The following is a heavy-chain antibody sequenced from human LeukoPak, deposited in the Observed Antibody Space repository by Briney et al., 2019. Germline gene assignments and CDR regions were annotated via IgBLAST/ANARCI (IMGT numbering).Heavy chain of an antibody. D-gene: IGHD6-13*01. CDR3: AKGSSSWYESLDYNYGMDV. V-gene: IGHV3-23*01. J-gene: IGHJ6*02. CDR1: GFTFSSYA. Sequence: GGSLRLSCAASGFTFSSYAMSWVRQAPGKGLEWVSAISGSGGSTYYADSVKGRFTISRDNSKNTLYLQMNSLRAEDTAVYYCAKGSSSWYESLDYNYGMDVWGQGTTVTVSS. CDR2: ISGSGGST.